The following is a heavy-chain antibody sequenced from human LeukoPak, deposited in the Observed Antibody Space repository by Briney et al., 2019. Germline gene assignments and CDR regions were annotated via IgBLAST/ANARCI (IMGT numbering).Heavy chain of an antibody. J-gene: IGHJ4*02. CDR3: AKASSGWYAVGYFDY. V-gene: IGHV1-69*13. CDR2: IIPIFGTA. CDR1: GGTFSSYA. Sequence: ASVKVSCKASGGTFSSYAISWVRQAPGQGLEWTGGIIPIFGTANYAQKFQGRVTITADESTSTAYMELRSLRSDDTAVYYCAKASSGWYAVGYFDYWGQGTLVTVSS. D-gene: IGHD6-19*01.